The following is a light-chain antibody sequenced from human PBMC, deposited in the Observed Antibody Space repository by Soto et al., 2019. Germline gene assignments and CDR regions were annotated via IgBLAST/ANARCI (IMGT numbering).Light chain of an antibody. CDR1: QTVRTNY. Sequence: EFVLTQSPGTLSLSPGERATLSCRASQTVRTNYLAWYQQKPGQAPRLLIYGASSRATGIPDRFSGSGSGTDFTLTISRLEPEDFAVYYCQQYGSSPKTFGQGTKVDIK. CDR2: GAS. V-gene: IGKV3-20*01. CDR3: QQYGSSPKT. J-gene: IGKJ1*01.